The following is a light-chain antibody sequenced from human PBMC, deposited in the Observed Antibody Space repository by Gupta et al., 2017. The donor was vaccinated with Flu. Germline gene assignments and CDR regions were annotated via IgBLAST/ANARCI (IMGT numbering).Light chain of an antibody. J-gene: IGLJ3*02. Sequence: QSVLTQPASLSASPGASASPTCTLLSGINVGTYRIYWYQQKPGSPPQYLLRYKSDSDKQQGSGVPSRFSGSKDASANAGILLISGLQSEDEADYYCMIWHSSAWVFGGGTKLTVL. CDR3: MIWHSSAWV. CDR2: YKSDSDK. V-gene: IGLV5-45*01. CDR1: SGINVGTYR.